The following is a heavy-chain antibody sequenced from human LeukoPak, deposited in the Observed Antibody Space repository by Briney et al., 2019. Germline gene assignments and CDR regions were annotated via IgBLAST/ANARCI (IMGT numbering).Heavy chain of an antibody. CDR3: ARPLSSNCRIDP. Sequence: GGSLRLSCAASGFTFSSYWMHWVRQAPGKGLVWVSHINFDGSSTTYADSVKGRFTISRDNAKNTLYLQMNSLRVEDTAVYYCARPLSSNCRIDPWGQGTLVTVSS. V-gene: IGHV3-74*01. CDR1: GFTFSSYW. CDR2: INFDGSST. J-gene: IGHJ5*02. D-gene: IGHD1-1*01.